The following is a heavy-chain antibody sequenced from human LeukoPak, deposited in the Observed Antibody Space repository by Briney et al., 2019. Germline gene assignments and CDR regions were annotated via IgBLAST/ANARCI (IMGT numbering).Heavy chain of an antibody. Sequence: SVKVSCKASGGTFSSYAISWVRQAPGQGLEWMGRIIPILGIANYAQKLQGRVTMITDTSTSTAYMELRSLRSDDTAVYYCARVPVYAIYFDYWGQGTLVTVSS. CDR1: GGTFSSYA. CDR2: IIPILGIA. J-gene: IGHJ4*02. D-gene: IGHD2-8*01. CDR3: ARVPVYAIYFDY. V-gene: IGHV1-69*04.